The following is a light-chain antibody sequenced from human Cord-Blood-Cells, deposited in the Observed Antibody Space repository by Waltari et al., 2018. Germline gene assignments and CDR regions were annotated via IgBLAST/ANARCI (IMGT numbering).Light chain of an antibody. J-gene: IGKJ2*01. V-gene: IGKV1-39*01. CDR1: QSISSY. CDR2: AAS. Sequence: DLERLQSPSSLSPSAGERVTITCRASQSISSYLNWYQQKPGKAPKLLIYAASSLQSGVPSRFSGSGSGTDFTLTISSLQPEDFATYYCQQSYSTPYTFGQGTKLEIK. CDR3: QQSYSTPYT.